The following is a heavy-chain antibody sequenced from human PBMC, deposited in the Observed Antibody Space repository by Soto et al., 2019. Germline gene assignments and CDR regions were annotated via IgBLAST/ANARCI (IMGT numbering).Heavy chain of an antibody. CDR3: GRGRSGQIVVFY. CDR1: GYTFTGHH. V-gene: IGHV1-2*02. D-gene: IGHD1-26*01. J-gene: IGHJ4*02. CDR2: IGPESGAT. Sequence: ASVKVSCKASGYTFTGHHIHWVRQAPEQGPEWMGEIGPESGATRYAQRFQGRVTMTRDMSITTVYMELNNLSPDDTAVYYCGRGRSGQIVVFYWGQGTPVTVSS.